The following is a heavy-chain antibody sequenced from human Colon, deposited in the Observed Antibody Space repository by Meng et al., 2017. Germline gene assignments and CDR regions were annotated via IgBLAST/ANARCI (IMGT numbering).Heavy chain of an antibody. CDR1: GFTFSSYW. J-gene: IGHJ3*02. CDR3: AELTSSDFAI. D-gene: IGHD3-22*01. CDR2: INRDGSDT. Sequence: GGSLRLSCAASGFTFSSYWMHWVRQAPGKGLVWVSGINRDGSDTNYADSVQGRFTISRDNANNTLYLQMNSLRAEDTAVYYCAELTSSDFAIWGQGTVVTVSS. V-gene: IGHV3-74*01.